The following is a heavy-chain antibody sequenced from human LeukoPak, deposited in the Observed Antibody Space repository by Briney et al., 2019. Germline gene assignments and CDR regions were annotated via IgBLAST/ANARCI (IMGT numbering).Heavy chain of an antibody. CDR3: ARDVNYAFDY. J-gene: IGHJ4*02. CDR2: ISANSGST. Sequence: GASVKVSCKPSGYSFTRNGISWVRQAPGQGLEWMAWISANSGSTNYAQNFQDRVTLTTDTSTSTAYMELRSLRSDDTAVYYCARDVNYAFDYWGQGTLVTVSS. V-gene: IGHV1-18*01. CDR1: GYSFTRNG. D-gene: IGHD3-16*01.